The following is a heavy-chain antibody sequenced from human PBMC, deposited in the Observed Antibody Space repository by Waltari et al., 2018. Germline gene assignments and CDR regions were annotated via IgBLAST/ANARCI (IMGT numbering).Heavy chain of an antibody. CDR2: INHSGST. Sequence: QVQLQQWGAGLLKPSETLSLTCAVYGGSFSGYYWSWIRQPPGKGLEWIGEINHSGSTNYNPSLKSRVTISVDTSKNQFSLKLSSVTAADTAVYYCARARVPYYYYMDVWGKGTTVTISS. CDR3: ARARVPYYYYMDV. D-gene: IGHD1-1*01. V-gene: IGHV4-34*01. CDR1: GGSFSGYY. J-gene: IGHJ6*03.